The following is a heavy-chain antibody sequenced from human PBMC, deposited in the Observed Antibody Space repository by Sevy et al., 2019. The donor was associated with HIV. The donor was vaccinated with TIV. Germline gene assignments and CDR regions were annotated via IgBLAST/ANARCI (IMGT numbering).Heavy chain of an antibody. CDR3: AKNAYDNNAFDI. Sequence: GGSLRLSCTASGFPFSSYAIHWIRQAPGKGLEWVAYIQSDGGNQSYGDSVKGRFTISRDNSKNTVYLQMNSLRVEDMAVYYCAKNAYDNNAFDIWGQGTMVTVSS. CDR1: GFPFSSYA. CDR2: IQSDGGNQ. D-gene: IGHD3-22*01. J-gene: IGHJ3*02. V-gene: IGHV3-30*02.